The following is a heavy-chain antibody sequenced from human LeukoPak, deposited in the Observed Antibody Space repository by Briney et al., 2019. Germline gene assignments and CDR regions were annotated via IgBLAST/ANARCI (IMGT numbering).Heavy chain of an antibody. J-gene: IGHJ6*02. Sequence: GGSLRLSCAASGFALSSYWMTWVRQVPGRGPEWVANVNRDGSETYYLDSVKGRFTISKDNAKNSLYLQMNSLRAEDTALYHCARNNGMDVWGQGTTVIVSS. CDR1: GFALSSYW. V-gene: IGHV3-7*03. CDR2: VNRDGSET. CDR3: ARNNGMDV.